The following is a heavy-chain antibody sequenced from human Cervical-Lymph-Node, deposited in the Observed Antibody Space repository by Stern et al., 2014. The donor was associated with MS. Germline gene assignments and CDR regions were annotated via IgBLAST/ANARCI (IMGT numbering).Heavy chain of an antibody. CDR2: INPNSGDT. D-gene: IGHD1-1*01. Sequence: QMQLVQSGAEVKKPGASVKVPCKASGYTFTGYYLHWVRQAPGQGLEWMGRINPNSGDTKYAQNFQDRVTMTRDTSISTAYMELSRLRSDDTAVYYCARSLNWNDVEDYHYGLDVWGQGTTGTVSS. J-gene: IGHJ6*02. V-gene: IGHV1-2*06. CDR3: ARSLNWNDVEDYHYGLDV. CDR1: GYTFTGYY.